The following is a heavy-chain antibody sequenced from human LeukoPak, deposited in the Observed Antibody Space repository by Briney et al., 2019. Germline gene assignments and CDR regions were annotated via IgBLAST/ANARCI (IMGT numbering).Heavy chain of an antibody. Sequence: ASVKVSCKASGYTFTGYYMHWVRQAPGQGLEWMGWINPNSGGTNYAQKFQGRVTMTRDTFISTAYMELSRLRSDDTAVYYCARAHSSGWQKGYYYYGMDVWGQGTTVTVSS. CDR1: GYTFTGYY. CDR3: ARAHSSGWQKGYYYYGMDV. D-gene: IGHD6-19*01. CDR2: INPNSGGT. V-gene: IGHV1-2*02. J-gene: IGHJ6*02.